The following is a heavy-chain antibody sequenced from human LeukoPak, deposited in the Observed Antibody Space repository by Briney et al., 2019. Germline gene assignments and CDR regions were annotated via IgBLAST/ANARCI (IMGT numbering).Heavy chain of an antibody. V-gene: IGHV1-18*01. CDR3: ARDSDYASMYYFDY. CDR2: ISAYNGNT. Sequence: EASVKVSCKASGYTFTSYGISWVRQAPGQGLEWMGWISAYNGNTNYAQKLQGRVTMTTDTSTSTAYMELRSLRSDDTAVYYCARDSDYASMYYFDYWGQGTLVTVSS. J-gene: IGHJ4*02. D-gene: IGHD5-12*01. CDR1: GYTFTSYG.